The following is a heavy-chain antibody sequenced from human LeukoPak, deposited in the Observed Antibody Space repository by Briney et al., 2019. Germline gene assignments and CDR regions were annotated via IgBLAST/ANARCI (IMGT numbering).Heavy chain of an antibody. D-gene: IGHD6-13*01. CDR1: GYTFTGYY. J-gene: IGHJ3*01. CDR3: ARQGYSSSWYATAGAFDV. Sequence: GASVKVSCKASGYTFTGYYMHWVRQAPGQGPEWMGIINLSGGSTSYAQKFQGRVTMTRDTSTSTVYMEVSSLRSEDTAVYYCARQGYSSSWYATAGAFDVWGQGTVVTVSS. CDR2: INLSGGST. V-gene: IGHV1-46*01.